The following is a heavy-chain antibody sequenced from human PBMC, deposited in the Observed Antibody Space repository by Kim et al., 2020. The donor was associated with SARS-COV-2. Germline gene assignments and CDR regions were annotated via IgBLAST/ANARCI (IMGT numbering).Heavy chain of an antibody. CDR2: ISGSGGST. J-gene: IGHJ6*02. V-gene: IGHV3-23*01. D-gene: IGHD6-19*01. CDR1: GFTFSSYA. Sequence: GGSLRLSCAASGFTFSSYAMSWVRQAPGKGLEWVSAISGSGGSTYYADSVKGRFTISRDNSKNTLYLQMNSLRAEDTAVYYCAKGGDSSGWPDIYGMDVWGQGTTVTVSS. CDR3: AKGGDSSGWPDIYGMDV.